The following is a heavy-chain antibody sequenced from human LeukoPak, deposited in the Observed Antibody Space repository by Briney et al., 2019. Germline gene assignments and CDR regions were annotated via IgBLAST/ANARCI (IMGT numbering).Heavy chain of an antibody. Sequence: SVKVSCKASGGTFSSYAISWVRQAPGQGLEWMGGIIPIFGTANYAQKFQGRVTITADESTSTAYMELSSLRSEDTAVYYCTRDLVGGTWASGYWGQGTLVTVSS. J-gene: IGHJ4*02. CDR1: GGTFSSYA. D-gene: IGHD1-14*01. V-gene: IGHV1-69*13. CDR2: IIPIFGTA. CDR3: TRDLVGGTWASGY.